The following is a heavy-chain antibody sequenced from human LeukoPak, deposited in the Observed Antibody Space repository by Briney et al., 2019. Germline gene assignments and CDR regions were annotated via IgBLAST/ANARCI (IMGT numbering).Heavy chain of an antibody. V-gene: IGHV3-48*03. Sequence: PGGSLRLSCAASGFTFSNYEINWVRQAPEKGLEWVSYISTSGSTIYYADSVRGRFTISRDNAKNSLYLQMNSLRAEDTAVYYCARGDGYYGPGSYYNYWGQGTLVTVSS. J-gene: IGHJ4*02. D-gene: IGHD3-10*01. CDR1: GFTFSNYE. CDR2: ISTSGSTI. CDR3: ARGDGYYGPGSYYNY.